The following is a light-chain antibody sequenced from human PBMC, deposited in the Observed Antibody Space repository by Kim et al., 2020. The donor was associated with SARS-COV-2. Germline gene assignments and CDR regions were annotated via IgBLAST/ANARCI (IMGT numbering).Light chain of an antibody. Sequence: QSALTQPASVSGSPGQSITISCTGTSSDVGGYNYVSWYQQHPGKAPKLMIYYVSNRPSGVSNRFSGSKSGNTASLTISGLQAEDEADYYCSSYTSISTLGVFGTGTKVTVL. V-gene: IGLV2-14*03. CDR1: SSDVGGYNY. CDR3: SSYTSISTLGV. J-gene: IGLJ1*01. CDR2: YVS.